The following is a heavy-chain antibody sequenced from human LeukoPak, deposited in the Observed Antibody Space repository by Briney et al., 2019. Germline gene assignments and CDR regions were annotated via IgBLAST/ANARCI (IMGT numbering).Heavy chain of an antibody. D-gene: IGHD5-24*01. V-gene: IGHV3-66*04. J-gene: IGHJ4*02. CDR2: ICSGGST. CDR3: ASHPMATTFDY. CDR1: GFTVSSNY. Sequence: GGSLRLSRAASGFTVSSNYMSWVRQAPGKGLEWVSVICSGGSTYYADSVKGRFTISRDNSKNTLYLQMNSLRAEDTAVYYCASHPMATTFDYWGQGTLVTVSS.